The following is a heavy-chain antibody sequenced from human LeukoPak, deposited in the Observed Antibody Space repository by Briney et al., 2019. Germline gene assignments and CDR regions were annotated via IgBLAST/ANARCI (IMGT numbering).Heavy chain of an antibody. Sequence: SQTLSLTCAISGDSVCSNSAAWNWIRQSPSRGLEWLGRRYYRSKWYNDYAVSVKSRITINPDTSKNQFSLQLNSVTPEDTAVYYCARVGILFLEWLLRFDPWGQGTLVTVSS. D-gene: IGHD3-3*01. V-gene: IGHV6-1*01. CDR2: RYYRSKWYN. J-gene: IGHJ5*02. CDR1: GDSVCSNSAA. CDR3: ARVGILFLEWLLRFDP.